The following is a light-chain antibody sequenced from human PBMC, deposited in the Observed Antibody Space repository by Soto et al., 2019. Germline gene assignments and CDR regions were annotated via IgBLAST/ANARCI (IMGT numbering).Light chain of an antibody. CDR3: HHNGSSTCT. Sequence: VLTLCPGALSLYPGERATLSCRASQSVSSSYLAWYQHKPGQAPRLLFYGASRRAAGIPDRFSGSGSGTDFTLIISRPERLDFPAYYLHHNGSSTCTFGQG. CDR2: GAS. V-gene: IGKV3-20*01. CDR1: QSVSSSY. J-gene: IGKJ1*01.